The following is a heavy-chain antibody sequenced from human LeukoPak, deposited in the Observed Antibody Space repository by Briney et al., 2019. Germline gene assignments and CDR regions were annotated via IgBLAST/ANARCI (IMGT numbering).Heavy chain of an antibody. J-gene: IGHJ3*02. CDR1: GSTFSSYG. D-gene: IGHD2-21*01. V-gene: IGHV3-30*18. CDR2: ISYDGSNK. CDR3: AKGEPWHIVGGDI. Sequence: GGSLRLSCAASGSTFSSYGMHWVRQAPGKGLEWVAVISYDGSNKYYADSVKGRFTISRDNSKNTLYLQMNSLRAEDTAVYYCAKGEPWHIVGGDIWGQGTMVTVSS.